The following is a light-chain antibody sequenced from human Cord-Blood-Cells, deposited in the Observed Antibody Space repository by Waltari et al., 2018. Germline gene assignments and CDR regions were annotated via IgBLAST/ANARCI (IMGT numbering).Light chain of an antibody. J-gene: IGLJ1*01. CDR1: SSDVGSYNL. CDR2: EGS. V-gene: IGLV2-23*01. CDR3: CSYAGSSTFV. Sequence: QSALTQPASVSGSPGQSITISCTGTSSDVGSYNLVSWYQQHPGKAPKLMIYEGSKRPSGVSNRFSGSKSGNTASLTISGLHAEDDADYYCCSYAGSSTFVFGTGTKVTVL.